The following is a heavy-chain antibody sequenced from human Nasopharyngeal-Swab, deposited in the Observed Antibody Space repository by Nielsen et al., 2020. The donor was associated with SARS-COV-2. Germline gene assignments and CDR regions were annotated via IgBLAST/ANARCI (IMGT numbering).Heavy chain of an antibody. CDR2: INHSGST. CDR3: ARGLGRWVGARYFDY. Sequence: SETLSLTCAVYGGSFSGYYWSWIRQPPGKGLEWIGEINHSGSTNYNPSLKSRVTISVDTSKNQFSLKLSSVTAADTAVYYCARGLGRWVGARYFDYWGQGTLVTVSS. V-gene: IGHV4-34*01. D-gene: IGHD1-26*01. J-gene: IGHJ4*02. CDR1: GGSFSGYY.